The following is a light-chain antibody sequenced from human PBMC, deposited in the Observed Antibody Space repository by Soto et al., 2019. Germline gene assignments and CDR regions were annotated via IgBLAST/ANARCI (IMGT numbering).Light chain of an antibody. CDR1: SSNIGSTYD. CDR2: GNT. CDR3: QSYDDSLSVHYV. V-gene: IGLV1-40*01. J-gene: IGLJ1*01. Sequence: QSVLTQPPSVSGAPGRRVTISCTGSSSNIGSTYDVQWYQQLPGTAPKLLIQGNTDRPSGVPDRFSGSKSGTSASLAITGLQADDEADYYCQSYDDSLSVHYVFGTGTKVTVL.